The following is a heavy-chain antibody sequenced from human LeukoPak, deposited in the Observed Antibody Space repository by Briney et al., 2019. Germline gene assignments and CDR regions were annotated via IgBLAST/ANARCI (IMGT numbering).Heavy chain of an antibody. Sequence: GGSLRLSCAASGFTFSSYSMNWVRQAPGKGLEWVSSISSSSSYIYYADSVKGRFTISRDNAKNSLYPQMNSLRAEDTAVYYCARDPGSEEDYWGQGTLVTVSS. J-gene: IGHJ4*02. V-gene: IGHV3-21*01. CDR1: GFTFSSYS. D-gene: IGHD2-15*01. CDR3: ARDPGSEEDY. CDR2: ISSSSSYI.